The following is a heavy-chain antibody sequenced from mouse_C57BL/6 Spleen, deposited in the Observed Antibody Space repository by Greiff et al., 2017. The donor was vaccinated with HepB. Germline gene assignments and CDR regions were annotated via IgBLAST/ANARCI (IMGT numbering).Heavy chain of an antibody. CDR3: ASPLIYYDYDAYAMDY. CDR1: GYTFTDYY. D-gene: IGHD2-4*01. CDR2: IGPGSGST. J-gene: IGHJ4*01. V-gene: IGHV1-77*01. Sequence: VQLVESGAELVKPGASVKISCKASGYTFTDYYINWVKQRPGQGLEWIGKIGPGSGSTYYNEKFKGKATLTADKSSSTAYMQLSSLTSEDSAVYFCASPLIYYDYDAYAMDYWGQGTSVTVSS.